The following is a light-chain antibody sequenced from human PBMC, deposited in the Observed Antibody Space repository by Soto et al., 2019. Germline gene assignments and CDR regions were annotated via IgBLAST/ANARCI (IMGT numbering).Light chain of an antibody. Sequence: DIQMTQSPSSLSASVGDRVTITCRASQSISSYLNWYQQKPGKAPKVLISGASRLQSGVPLRFSVSGSGTDFTLTISSLQSEDFASYYCQQSHSTPLTFGGGTKVEIK. CDR2: GAS. CDR1: QSISSY. V-gene: IGKV1-39*01. CDR3: QQSHSTPLT. J-gene: IGKJ4*01.